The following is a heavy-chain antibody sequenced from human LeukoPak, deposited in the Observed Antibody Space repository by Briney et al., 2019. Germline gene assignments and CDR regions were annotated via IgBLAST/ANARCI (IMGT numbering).Heavy chain of an antibody. J-gene: IGHJ4*02. CDR3: TKEAASGSPYSFDF. CDR2: VSSTGGTD. Sequence: GRSLRLSCAASGFTFRSYGMHWVRQAPGKGLEWVAVVSSTGGTDFYADSVKGRFTISRDNSKNTLSLQMNSLRADDTAAYYCTKEAASGSPYSFDFWGQGTLVTVSS. CDR1: GFTFRSYG. V-gene: IGHV3-30*18. D-gene: IGHD1-26*01.